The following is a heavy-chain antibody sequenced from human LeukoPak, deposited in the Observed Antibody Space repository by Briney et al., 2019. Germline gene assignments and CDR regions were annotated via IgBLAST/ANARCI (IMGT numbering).Heavy chain of an antibody. CDR2: IYHSGST. CDR3: AREVVVVPAASRSGYYYYMDV. D-gene: IGHD2-2*01. CDR1: GGSISSGGYY. V-gene: IGHV4-30-2*01. Sequence: PSQTLSLTCTVSGGSISSGGYYWSWIRQPPGKGLEWIGYIYHSGSTYYNPSLKSRVTISVDRSKNQFSLKLSSVTAADTAVYYCAREVVVVPAASRSGYYYYMDVWGKGTTVTVSS. J-gene: IGHJ6*03.